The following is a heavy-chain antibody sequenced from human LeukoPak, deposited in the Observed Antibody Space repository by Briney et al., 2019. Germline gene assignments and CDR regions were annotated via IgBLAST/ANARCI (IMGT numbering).Heavy chain of an antibody. V-gene: IGHV4-39*01. CDR1: GGSISSSNYY. D-gene: IGHD1-1*01. J-gene: IGHJ4*02. CDR3: ASTAYWIFDY. Sequence: PSETLSLTCTVSGGSISSSNYYWAWIRQPPGKGLECIGSIYYSGSTYYKPSLKCRVSISVDTSKNQFSMKLNSVTAADTAVYYCASTAYWIFDYWGQGTLVTVSS. CDR2: IYYSGST.